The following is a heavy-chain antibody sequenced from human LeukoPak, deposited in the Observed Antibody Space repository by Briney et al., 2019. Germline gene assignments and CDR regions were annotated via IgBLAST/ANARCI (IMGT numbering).Heavy chain of an antibody. CDR3: ASRRGYSYGSRGYCFDY. J-gene: IGHJ4*02. Sequence: PSETLSLTCAVYGGSFSGYYWSWIRQPPGKGLEWIGEINHSGSTNYNPSLKSRVTISVDTSKNQFSLKLSSVTAADTAVYYCASRRGYSYGSRGYCFDYWGQGTLVTVSS. D-gene: IGHD5-18*01. V-gene: IGHV4-34*01. CDR2: INHSGST. CDR1: GGSFSGYY.